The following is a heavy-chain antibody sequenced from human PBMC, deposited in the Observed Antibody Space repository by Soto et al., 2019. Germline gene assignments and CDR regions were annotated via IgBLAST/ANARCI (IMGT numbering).Heavy chain of an antibody. CDR2: INAGNGNT. CDR3: ARADSNYYYYYGMDV. D-gene: IGHD6-13*01. Sequence: ASVKVSCKASGYTLTNYDMHWVRQAPGQRLEWMGWINAGNGNTKYSQKFQGRVTITRDTSASTAYMELSSLRSEDTAVYYCARADSNYYYYYGMDVWGQGTTVTVSS. J-gene: IGHJ6*02. V-gene: IGHV1-3*01. CDR1: GYTLTNYD.